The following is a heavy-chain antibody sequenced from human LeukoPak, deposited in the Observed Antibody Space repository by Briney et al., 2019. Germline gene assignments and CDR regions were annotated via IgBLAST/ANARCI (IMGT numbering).Heavy chain of an antibody. CDR2: LYYSGST. CDR1: GGSISSSSYY. Sequence: SETLSLTCTVSGGSISSSSYYWGWIRQPPGRGLEWIGRLYYSGSTYYNPSLKSRVTISVDTSKNLFSLKLSAVTAPDSRVYYCARSLAARPDFEYWVQETLVTVSS. D-gene: IGHD6-6*01. V-gene: IGHV4-39*07. J-gene: IGHJ4*02. CDR3: ARSLAARPDFEY.